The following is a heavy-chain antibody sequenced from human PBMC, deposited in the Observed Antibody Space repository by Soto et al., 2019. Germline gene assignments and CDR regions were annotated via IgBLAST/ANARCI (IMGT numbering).Heavy chain of an antibody. CDR3: ARLKDCSGGSCYFYYGMGV. Sequence: PGESLKISCKGSGYSFTSYWIGWVRQMPGKGLEWMGIIYPGDSDTRYSPSFQGQVTISADKSISTAYLQWSSLKASDTAMYYCARLKDCSGGSCYFYYGMGVWGRGTTVTVSS. J-gene: IGHJ6*02. CDR1: GYSFTSYW. D-gene: IGHD2-15*01. CDR2: IYPGDSDT. V-gene: IGHV5-51*01.